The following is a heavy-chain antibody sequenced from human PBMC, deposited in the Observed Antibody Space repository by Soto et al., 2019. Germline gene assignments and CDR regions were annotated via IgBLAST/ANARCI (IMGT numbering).Heavy chain of an antibody. V-gene: IGHV3-30*18. J-gene: IGHJ4*02. CDR3: AKEGGLSGSYYISSSYYFDY. Sequence: PGGSLRLSCAASGFTFPAYGMHWVRQAPGKGLEWVAIISYDGSNTYYADSVKGRFTISRDNSKNTLYLQMNSLRAEDTSVYYCAKEGGLSGSYYISSSYYFDYWGQGTLVTVSS. D-gene: IGHD1-26*01. CDR1: GFTFPAYG. CDR2: ISYDGSNT.